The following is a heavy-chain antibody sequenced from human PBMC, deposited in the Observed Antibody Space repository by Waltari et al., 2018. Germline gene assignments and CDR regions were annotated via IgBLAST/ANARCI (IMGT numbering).Heavy chain of an antibody. Sequence: EVQLVESGGGLVQPGRSLRLSCAASGFTFDDYAMHWVRHAPGQGLAWVSGLSLNSCIIVYADSWKVRFNISRYNANNSLYLQMNSLRAEDTALYYFAKDIGSGSYYPFDYYYYGIDVWGQGTTVTVSS. CDR1: GFTFDDYA. CDR3: AKDIGSGSYYPFDYYYYGIDV. D-gene: IGHD1-26*01. J-gene: IGHJ6*02. V-gene: IGHV3-9*01. CDR2: LSLNSCII.